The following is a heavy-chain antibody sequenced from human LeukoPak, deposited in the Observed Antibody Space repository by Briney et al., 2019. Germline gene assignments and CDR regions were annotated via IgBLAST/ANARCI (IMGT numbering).Heavy chain of an antibody. J-gene: IGHJ1*01. Sequence: SETLSLTCAVSAGSISRFYWSWIRQPPGKGLEWIGNIYHSGSTTYNPSFKSRVTMSVDTSKNQFSLTLTSVTAADTAVYYCARDQTYYVSSGYYYVTYLQHWGQDILVTVSS. V-gene: IGHV4-59*12. D-gene: IGHD3-22*01. CDR1: AGSISRFY. CDR3: ARDQTYYVSSGYYYVTYLQH. CDR2: IYHSGST.